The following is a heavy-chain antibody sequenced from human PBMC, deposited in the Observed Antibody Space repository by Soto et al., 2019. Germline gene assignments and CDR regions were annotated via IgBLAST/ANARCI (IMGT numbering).Heavy chain of an antibody. D-gene: IGHD1-26*01. V-gene: IGHV4-61*01. CDR1: GGSVSSGSYY. CDR3: TRVNGGVGATFDS. Sequence: SETLSLTCTVSGGSVSSGSYYWSWIRQPPGKGLEWIGYIYYSGSTNYNPSLKSRVTISVDTSRNQFSLRLSSVTAADSAIYYCTRVNGGVGATFDSWGQGTRSPSPQ. J-gene: IGHJ4*02. CDR2: IYYSGST.